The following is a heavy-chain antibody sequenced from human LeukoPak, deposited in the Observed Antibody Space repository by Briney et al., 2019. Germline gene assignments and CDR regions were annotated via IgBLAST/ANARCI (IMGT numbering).Heavy chain of an antibody. J-gene: IGHJ4*02. CDR3: AKWTIAAAGSLFDY. CDR1: GFTVSTYA. Sequence: PGGSLRLSCAASGFTVSTYAMSWVRQAPGKGLEWVSAITGSGGSTYYADSVKGRFTISRDNSKNTLYLQMNSLRAEDTAVYYCAKWTIAAAGSLFDYWGQGTLVTVSS. V-gene: IGHV3-23*01. D-gene: IGHD6-13*01. CDR2: ITGSGGST.